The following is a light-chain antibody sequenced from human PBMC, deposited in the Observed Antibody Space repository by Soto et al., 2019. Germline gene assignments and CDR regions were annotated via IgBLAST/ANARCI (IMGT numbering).Light chain of an antibody. J-gene: IGLJ2*01. Sequence: QSALTQPASVSGSPGQSITISCTGTSSDVGSYNLVSWYQQQPGKAPKLMIYEVSKRPSGVSNRFSGSKSGNTASLTISGLQAEDEAEYYCCSYAGSSTDGVFGGGTKLTVL. V-gene: IGLV2-23*02. CDR2: EVS. CDR1: SSDVGSYNL. CDR3: CSYAGSSTDGV.